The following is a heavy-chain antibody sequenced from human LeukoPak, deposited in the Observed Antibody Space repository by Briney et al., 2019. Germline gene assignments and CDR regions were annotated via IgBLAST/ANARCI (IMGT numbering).Heavy chain of an antibody. Sequence: ASVKVSCKASGYTFTGYYMHWVRQAPGQGLEWMGWINPNSGGTNYAQKFQGRVTMTRDTSISTAYMELSRLRSDDTAVYYCARDPSEWEPFDYWGQGTLVTVSS. CDR2: INPNSGGT. CDR3: ARDPSEWEPFDY. J-gene: IGHJ4*02. D-gene: IGHD1-26*01. V-gene: IGHV1-2*02. CDR1: GYTFTGYY.